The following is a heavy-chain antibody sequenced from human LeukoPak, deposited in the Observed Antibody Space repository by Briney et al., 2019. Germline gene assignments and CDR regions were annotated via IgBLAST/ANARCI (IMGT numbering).Heavy chain of an antibody. V-gene: IGHV4-34*01. J-gene: IGHJ3*01. D-gene: IGHD6-19*01. CDR1: GGSFSGYY. CDR2: INHSGST. CDR3: AGGGWSFDAFDF. Sequence: PSETLSLTCAVYGGSFSGYYWSWIRQPPGKGLEWIGEINHSGSTNYNPSLKSRVTISADTSKNQFSLKLSSVTAADTAVYFCAGGGWSFDAFDFWGQGTMVTVSS.